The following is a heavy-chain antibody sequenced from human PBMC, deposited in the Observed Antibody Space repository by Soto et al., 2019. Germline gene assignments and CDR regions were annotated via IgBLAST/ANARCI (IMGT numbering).Heavy chain of an antibody. D-gene: IGHD3-10*01. CDR1: GYTFTSYG. Sequence: QVQLVQSGAEVKKPGASVKVSCKASGYTFTSYGISWVRQAPGQGLEWMGWISAYNGNTNYAQKLQGRVTMTTDTPTSTAYMELRSLRSDDTAVYYCARMVRGDDPYYYYGMDVWGQGTTVTVSS. V-gene: IGHV1-18*01. CDR3: ARMVRGDDPYYYYGMDV. CDR2: ISAYNGNT. J-gene: IGHJ6*02.